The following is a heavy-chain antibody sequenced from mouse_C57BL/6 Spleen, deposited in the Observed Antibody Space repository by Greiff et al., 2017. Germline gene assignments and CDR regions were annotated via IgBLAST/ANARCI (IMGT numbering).Heavy chain of an antibody. V-gene: IGHV5-4*01. J-gene: IGHJ1*03. D-gene: IGHD1-1*01. Sequence: EVQVVESGGGLVKPGGSLKLSCAASGFTFSSYAMSWVRQTPEKRLEWVATISDGGSYTYYPDNVKGRFTISRDNAKNNLYLQMSHLKSEDTAMYYCARRGNDYGSSYGYVDVWGTGTTVTVSS. CDR2: ISDGGSYT. CDR3: ARRGNDYGSSYGYVDV. CDR1: GFTFSSYA.